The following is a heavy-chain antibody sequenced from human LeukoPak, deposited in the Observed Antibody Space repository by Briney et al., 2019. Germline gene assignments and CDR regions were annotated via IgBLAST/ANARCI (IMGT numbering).Heavy chain of an antibody. Sequence: GGSLRLSCSASGFTFSSYAMHWVRQAPGKGLEYVSAISSNGGSTYYADSVRGRFTISRDNSKNTLYLQMNSLRAEDTAVYYCAKALGYGDDYWGQGTLVTVSS. J-gene: IGHJ4*02. D-gene: IGHD4-17*01. V-gene: IGHV3-64*04. CDR1: GFTFSSYA. CDR3: AKALGYGDDY. CDR2: ISSNGGST.